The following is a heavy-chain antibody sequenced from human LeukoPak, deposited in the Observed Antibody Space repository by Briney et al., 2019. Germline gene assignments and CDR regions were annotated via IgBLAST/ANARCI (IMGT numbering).Heavy chain of an antibody. D-gene: IGHD2-15*01. CDR2: ISSSGSTI. J-gene: IGHJ6*04. CDR1: GFTFSSYE. Sequence: GGSLRLSCAASGFTFSSYEMDWVRQAPGKGLEWVSYISSSGSTIYYADSVKGRFTISRDNAKNSLYLQMNSLRAEDTAVYYCATLGYCSGGSCYYYGMDVWGKGTTVTVS. V-gene: IGHV3-48*03. CDR3: ATLGYCSGGSCYYYGMDV.